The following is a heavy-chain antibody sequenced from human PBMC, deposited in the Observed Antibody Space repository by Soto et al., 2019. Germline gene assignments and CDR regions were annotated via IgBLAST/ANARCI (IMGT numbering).Heavy chain of an antibody. CDR1: GYRFSSHW. CDR3: ARGGSSDSSAYLNWFDP. Sequence: GESLKISCKGSGYRFSSHWIGWVRQVPGKGLEWMGIIYPGDSDTSYSPSFQGQVTISADKSISTAYLQWSSLKASDTAVYYCARGGSSDSSAYLNWFDPWGQGTLVTVSS. D-gene: IGHD3-22*01. V-gene: IGHV5-51*01. CDR2: IYPGDSDT. J-gene: IGHJ5*02.